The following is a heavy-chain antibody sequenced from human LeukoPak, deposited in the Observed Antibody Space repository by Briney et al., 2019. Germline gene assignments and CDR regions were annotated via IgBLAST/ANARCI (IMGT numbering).Heavy chain of an antibody. CDR2: ISGSGGST. CDR1: GGTFSSYA. J-gene: IGHJ4*02. V-gene: IGHV3-23*01. Sequence: ASVKVSCKASGGTFSSYAMSWARQAPGKGLEWVSVISGSGGSTYYADSVKGRFTISRDNSKNTLYLQMNSLRAEDTAVYYCANNPPNRYDSSGYSSAGDYWGQGTLVTVSS. D-gene: IGHD3-22*01. CDR3: ANNPPNRYDSSGYSSAGDY.